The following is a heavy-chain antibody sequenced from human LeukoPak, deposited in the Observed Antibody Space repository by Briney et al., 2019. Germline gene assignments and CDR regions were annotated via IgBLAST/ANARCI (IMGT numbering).Heavy chain of an antibody. CDR3: ARVSWRGSTRCFGY. CDR1: GGSISSYY. CDR2: IYYSGST. J-gene: IGHJ4*02. Sequence: SETLSLTCTVSGGSISSYYWSWIRQPPGKGLEWIGYIYYSGSTNYNPSLKSRLTILVDTSKNQFSLKLTSVTAADTAVYYCARVSWRGSTRCFGYWGQGTLVTVSS. V-gene: IGHV4-59*01. D-gene: IGHD2-2*01.